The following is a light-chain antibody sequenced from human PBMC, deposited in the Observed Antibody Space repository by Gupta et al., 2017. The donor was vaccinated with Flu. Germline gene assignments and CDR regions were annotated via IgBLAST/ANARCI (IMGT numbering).Light chain of an antibody. CDR2: GNS. J-gene: IGLJ2*01. V-gene: IGLV1-40*01. Sequence: QSVLTQPPSVSGAPGQRVTISCTGSSSNIGAGFDVHWYQQLPGTAPKLPIYGNSNRPSGVPDRFSGSKSGTSASLAITGLQAEDESDYYCQPYDSGVVFGGGTKLTVL. CDR1: SSNIGAGFD. CDR3: QPYDSGVV.